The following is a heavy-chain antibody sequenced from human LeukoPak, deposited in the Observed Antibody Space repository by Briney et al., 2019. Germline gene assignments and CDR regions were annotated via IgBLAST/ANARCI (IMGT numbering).Heavy chain of an antibody. CDR1: GFTFTTYN. D-gene: IGHD5-12*01. V-gene: IGHV3-48*02. Sequence: GGSLRLSCAASGFTFTTYNMNWVRQAPGKGLEWVSYISSSSNTIYYADSVKGRFTISRDNAKNSLYLQMNSLRDEDTAVYYCGRDRGYGGYDPFDYWGQGTLVTVSS. CDR2: ISSSSNTI. CDR3: GRDRGYGGYDPFDY. J-gene: IGHJ4*02.